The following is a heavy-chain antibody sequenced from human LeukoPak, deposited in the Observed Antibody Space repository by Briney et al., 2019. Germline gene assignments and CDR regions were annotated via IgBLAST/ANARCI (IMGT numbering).Heavy chain of an antibody. CDR3: ARVPVAGSFDY. CDR2: INPNSGGT. J-gene: IGHJ4*02. CDR1: GYSFTGYY. Sequence: ASVKVSCKASGYSFTGYYMHWVRQAPGQGLEWMGWINPNSGGTNYAQKFQGRVTMTRDTSISTTYMELSRLRSDDTAVYYCARVPVAGSFDYWGQGTLVTVSS. D-gene: IGHD6-19*01. V-gene: IGHV1-2*02.